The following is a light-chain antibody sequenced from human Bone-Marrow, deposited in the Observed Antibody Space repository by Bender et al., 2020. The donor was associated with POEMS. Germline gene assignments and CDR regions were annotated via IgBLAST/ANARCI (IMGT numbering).Light chain of an antibody. Sequence: QSALTQPPSASGSPGQSVTISCTGTSSDVGGYNYVSWYQQHPGKAPKLMICEVNKRPSGVPDRFSGSKSGNTASLTVSGLQAEDEADYYCSSYTGTTGVFGGGTKVTVL. CDR2: EVN. CDR3: SSYTGTTGV. V-gene: IGLV2-8*01. J-gene: IGLJ3*02. CDR1: SSDVGGYNY.